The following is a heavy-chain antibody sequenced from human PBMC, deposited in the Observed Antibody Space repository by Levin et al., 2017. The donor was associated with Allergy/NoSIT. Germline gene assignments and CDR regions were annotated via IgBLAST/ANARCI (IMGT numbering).Heavy chain of an antibody. CDR2: ISAYNGNT. Sequence: GESLKISCKASGYTFTSYGISWVRQAPGQGLEWMGWISAYNGNTNYAQKLQGRVTMTTDTSTSTAYMELRSLRSDDTAVYYCARLYGHNWFDPWGQGTLVTVSS. CDR1: GYTFTSYG. D-gene: IGHD4-17*01. V-gene: IGHV1-18*01. CDR3: ARLYGHNWFDP. J-gene: IGHJ5*02.